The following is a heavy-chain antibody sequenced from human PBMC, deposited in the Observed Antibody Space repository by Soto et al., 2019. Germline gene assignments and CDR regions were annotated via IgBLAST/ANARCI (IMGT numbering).Heavy chain of an antibody. J-gene: IGHJ4*02. CDR1: GYSFISSW. CDR3: ARMMAASGTGFDY. V-gene: IGHV5-51*01. CDR2: IYPGDSDT. Sequence: PGESLKISCQASGYSFISSWIGWVRQMPGKGLEWMGIIYPGDSDTRYSPSFQGQVTISADKSTSTAYLQWSSLKASDTATYYCARMMAASGTGFDYWGQGALFTVYS. D-gene: IGHD6-13*01.